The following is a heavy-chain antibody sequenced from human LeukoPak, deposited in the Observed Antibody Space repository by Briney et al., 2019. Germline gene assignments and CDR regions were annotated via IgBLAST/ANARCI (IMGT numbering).Heavy chain of an antibody. V-gene: IGHV4-59*08. Sequence: PSETLSLTCTVSGGSISGQYWSRIRQPPGRGLEWIGYISYSGNTKYNPSLKSRVTISVDTSKNQFSLKLNSMSAADTSVYYCARLRFLEWLLPWFDPGGQGILVTVSS. CDR3: ARLRFLEWLLPWFDP. CDR2: ISYSGNT. J-gene: IGHJ5*02. CDR1: GGSISGQY. D-gene: IGHD3-3*01.